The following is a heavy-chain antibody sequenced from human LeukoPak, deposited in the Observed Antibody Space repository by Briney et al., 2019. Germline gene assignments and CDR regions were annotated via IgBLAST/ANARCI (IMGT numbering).Heavy chain of an antibody. V-gene: IGHV4-59*01. D-gene: IGHD2-21*02. Sequence: TSETLSLTCTLSGGSISGFYWSWIRQPPGKGLEWIGYIYYSGSTNYNPSLKSRVTISVDTSKNQFSLKLSSVTAADTAVYYCARAGVVVTAILGDAFDIWGQGTMVTVSS. CDR1: GGSISGFY. J-gene: IGHJ3*02. CDR2: IYYSGST. CDR3: ARAGVVVTAILGDAFDI.